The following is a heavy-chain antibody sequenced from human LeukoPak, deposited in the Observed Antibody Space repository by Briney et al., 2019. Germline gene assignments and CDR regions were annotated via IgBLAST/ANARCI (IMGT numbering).Heavy chain of an antibody. J-gene: IGHJ4*02. V-gene: IGHV3-64*04. D-gene: IGHD3-22*01. CDR1: GFTFSLYV. CDR3: ARGAYYYED. CDR2: ISKNGDST. Sequence: GGSLRLSCSASGFTFSLYVMHWVRQAPGKGLEYVSGISKNGDSTYYADSVKGRFTISRDNAKNSLYLQMNSLRAEDTAVYYCARGAYYYEDWGQGTLVTVSS.